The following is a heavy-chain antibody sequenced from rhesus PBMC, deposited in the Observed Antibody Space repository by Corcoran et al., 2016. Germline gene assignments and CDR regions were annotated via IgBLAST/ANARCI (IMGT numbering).Heavy chain of an antibody. Sequence: DVQLVESGGGLVKPGGSLRLSCVASGFTFSSYGMSWVRQAPGKGLEWVSYISNGGCSTYYADSVKGRFTISRDNSKNTLSLQMNSLRAEDTAVYYCAKERRYSGPFDYWGQGVLVTVSS. D-gene: IGHD5-24*01. CDR1: GFTFSSYG. V-gene: IGHV3S5*01. CDR3: AKERRYSGPFDY. CDR2: ISNGGCST. J-gene: IGHJ4*01.